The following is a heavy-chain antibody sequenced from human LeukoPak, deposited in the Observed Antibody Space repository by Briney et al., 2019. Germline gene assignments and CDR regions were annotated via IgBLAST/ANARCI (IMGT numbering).Heavy chain of an antibody. CDR2: IYYSGST. J-gene: IGHJ5*02. CDR1: GGSISSGGYY. D-gene: IGHD6-13*01. V-gene: IGHV4-31*03. CDR3: ARDYPGIAAAGRRGNWFDP. Sequence: SQTPSLTCTVSGGSISSGGYYWSWIRQHPGKGLEWIGYIYYSGSTYYNPSLKSRVTISVDTSKNQFSLKLSSVTAADTAVYYCARDYPGIAAAGRRGNWFDPWGQGTLVTVSS.